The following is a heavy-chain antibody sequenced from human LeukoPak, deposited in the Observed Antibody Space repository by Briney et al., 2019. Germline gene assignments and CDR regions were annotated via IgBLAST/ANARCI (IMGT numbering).Heavy chain of an antibody. CDR2: ISSGSSTI. V-gene: IGHV3-48*02. CDR3: ARDTVGSGTYYHAFDI. D-gene: IGHD3-10*01. Sequence: GGSLRLSCAASGFTFSTCSMNWVRQAPGEGLEWVSYISSGSSTIYYADSVKGRFTISRDNAKNSLYLQMNSLRDEDTAIYYCARDTVGSGTYYHAFDIWGQGTLVTVSS. CDR1: GFTFSTCS. J-gene: IGHJ3*02.